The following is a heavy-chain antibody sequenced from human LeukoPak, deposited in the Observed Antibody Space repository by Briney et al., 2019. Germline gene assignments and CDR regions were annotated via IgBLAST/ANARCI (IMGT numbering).Heavy chain of an antibody. CDR1: GFTFSSYA. D-gene: IGHD5-24*01. Sequence: GGSLRLSCAASGFTFSSYAMHWVHQAPGKGLEWVAVISYDGSNKYYADSVKGRFTISRDNSKSTLYLQMNSLRAEDTAVYYCARGPRRDGYNREIDYWGQGTLVTVSS. CDR3: ARGPRRDGYNREIDY. CDR2: ISYDGSNK. J-gene: IGHJ4*02. V-gene: IGHV3-30*04.